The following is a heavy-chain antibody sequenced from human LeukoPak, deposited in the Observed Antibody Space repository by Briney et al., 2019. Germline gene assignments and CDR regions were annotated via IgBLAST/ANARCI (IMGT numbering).Heavy chain of an antibody. J-gene: IGHJ4*02. CDR1: GFTFSTYS. D-gene: IGHD6-19*01. V-gene: IGHV3-21*01. Sequence: GGSLRLSCAASGFTFSTYSMNWVRQAPGKGLEWVASITSPVGHIYYADSLKGRFTISRDHSKNTLYLQMKSLRAEDTAVYYCARELEIAVAGTLGYWGQGTLVTVSS. CDR3: ARELEIAVAGTLGY. CDR2: ITSPVGHI.